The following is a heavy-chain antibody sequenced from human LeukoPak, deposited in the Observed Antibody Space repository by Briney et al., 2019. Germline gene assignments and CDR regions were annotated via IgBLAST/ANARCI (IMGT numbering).Heavy chain of an antibody. Sequence: GASVKVSCKASGYTFTSYYMHWVRQAPGQELEWMGIINPSGGSTSYAQKFQGRVTMTRDTSTSTVYMELSSLRSEDTAVYYCAREGHIVVVPAAIHYYYGMDVWGQGTTVTVSS. CDR2: INPSGGST. CDR1: GYTFTSYY. D-gene: IGHD2-2*02. J-gene: IGHJ6*02. CDR3: AREGHIVVVPAAIHYYYGMDV. V-gene: IGHV1-46*01.